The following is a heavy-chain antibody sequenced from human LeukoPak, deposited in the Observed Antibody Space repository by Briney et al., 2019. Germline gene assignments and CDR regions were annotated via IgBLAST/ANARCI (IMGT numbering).Heavy chain of an antibody. V-gene: IGHV3-7*01. Sequence: GGSLRLSCAASGFTFSSYWMSWVRQAPGKGLEWVANIKQDGSNKYYADSVKGRFTISRDNSKNTLYLQMNSLRAEDTAVYYCAKERSVVVPAAPDFDYWGQGTLVTVSS. CDR1: GFTFSSYW. J-gene: IGHJ4*02. CDR2: IKQDGSNK. CDR3: AKERSVVVPAAPDFDY. D-gene: IGHD2-2*01.